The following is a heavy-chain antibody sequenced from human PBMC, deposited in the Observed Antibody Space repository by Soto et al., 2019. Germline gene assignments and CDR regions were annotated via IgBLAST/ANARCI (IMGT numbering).Heavy chain of an antibody. J-gene: IGHJ6*02. CDR1: GYTFTGYY. CDR3: ARGYSSGWYYYYGMDG. Sequence: ASVKVSCKASGYTFTGYYMHWVRQAPGQGLEWMGWINPNSGGTNYAQKFQGWVTMTRDTSISTAYMELSRLRSDDTAVYYCARGYSSGWYYYYGMDGWGQGTTVTVSS. D-gene: IGHD6-19*01. V-gene: IGHV1-2*04. CDR2: INPNSGGT.